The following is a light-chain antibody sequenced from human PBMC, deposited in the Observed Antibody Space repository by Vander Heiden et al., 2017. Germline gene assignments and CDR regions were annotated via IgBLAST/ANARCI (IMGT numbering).Light chain of an antibody. CDR2: SNN. J-gene: IGLJ2*01. Sequence: QPDLTQPPSASGTPGQRVTISCSGSNSNIGRNTVNWYQQLPGTAPKFLIYSNNQRPAGVTDRFSGSKSGTAASLAISGLQSEDEDDYYCASGDNGLSGVVFGGGTKLTVL. V-gene: IGLV1-44*01. CDR1: NSNIGRNT. CDR3: ASGDNGLSGVV.